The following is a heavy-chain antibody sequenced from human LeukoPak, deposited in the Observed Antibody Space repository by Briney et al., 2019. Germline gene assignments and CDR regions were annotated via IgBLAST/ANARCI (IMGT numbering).Heavy chain of an antibody. CDR3: ASLTILWFGELSPTPFDY. D-gene: IGHD3-10*01. CDR1: GGSISSSSYY. CDR2: IYYSGST. Sequence: SETLSLTCTVSGGSISSSSYYWGWIRQPPGKGLEWIGSIYYSGSTYYNPSLKSRVTISVDTSKNQFSLKLSSVTAADTAVYYCASLTILWFGELSPTPFDYWGQGTLVTVS. V-gene: IGHV4-39*01. J-gene: IGHJ4*02.